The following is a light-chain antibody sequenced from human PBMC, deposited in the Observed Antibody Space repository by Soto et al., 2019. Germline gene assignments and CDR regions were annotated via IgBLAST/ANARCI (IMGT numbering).Light chain of an antibody. J-gene: IGKJ4*01. CDR2: GAS. CDR1: QSVSNNF. CDR3: QQYGSSPLT. V-gene: IGKV3-20*01. Sequence: IGVTQSPVTLSLSPGERATLSCRASQSVSNNFLAWYQQKPGQAPRLLIYGASSRATGIPDRFSGSGSGTDFTLTISRLEPEDFAVYYCQQYGSSPLTSGGGTKADIK.